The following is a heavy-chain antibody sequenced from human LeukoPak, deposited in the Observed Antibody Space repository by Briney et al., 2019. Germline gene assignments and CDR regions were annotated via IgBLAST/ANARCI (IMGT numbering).Heavy chain of an antibody. V-gene: IGHV4-61*02. Sequence: DPSQTLSLTCTVSGASISSGSYYWSWIRQPAGKGLEWIGRIYTSGSTNYIPSLKSRVTISVDTSKNQFSLKLRSVTAADTAVYYCARGNSYYYDSSGYPDYWGQGTPVTVSS. J-gene: IGHJ4*02. CDR3: ARGNSYYYDSSGYPDY. CDR2: IYTSGST. CDR1: GASISSGSYY. D-gene: IGHD3-22*01.